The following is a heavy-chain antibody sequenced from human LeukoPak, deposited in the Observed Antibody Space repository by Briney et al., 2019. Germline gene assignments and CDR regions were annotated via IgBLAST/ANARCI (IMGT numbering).Heavy chain of an antibody. Sequence: GGSLRLSCAASEFAFSSYSMSWARQAPGRGLEWVPSIGDSGRKTYYADSVKGRFTISRDNSKSTLYLQMNSLGAEDTAVYYCAGRIAARPWSPPFDYWGQGALVTVSS. CDR2: IGDSGRKT. D-gene: IGHD6-6*01. V-gene: IGHV3-23*01. CDR1: EFAFSSYS. CDR3: AGRIAARPWSPPFDY. J-gene: IGHJ4*02.